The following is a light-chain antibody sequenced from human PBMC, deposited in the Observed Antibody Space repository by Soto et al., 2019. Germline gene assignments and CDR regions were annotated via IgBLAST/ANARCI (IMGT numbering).Light chain of an antibody. CDR2: AAS. CDR1: QIISNY. CDR3: QQSYTLSPLT. J-gene: IGKJ4*01. V-gene: IGKV1-39*01. Sequence: DIQITQSPSSLSASVGDRVVITCRTSQIISNYLNWYQHKPGKAPKVLISAASNLQSGVPSRFSGSGSGTVFTLTISSLQPEDFATYFCQQSYTLSPLTFGGGTKVDIK.